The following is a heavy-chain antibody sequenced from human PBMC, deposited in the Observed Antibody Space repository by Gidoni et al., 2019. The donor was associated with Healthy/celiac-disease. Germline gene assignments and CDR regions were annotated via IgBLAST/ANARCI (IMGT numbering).Heavy chain of an antibody. V-gene: IGHV4-30-4*01. CDR3: ARGSPQGDYDFWSGYPFGYYYGMDV. J-gene: IGHJ6*02. CDR1: GGSISSGDYY. CDR2: IDYSGST. Sequence: QVQLQESGPGLVKPSQTLSLTCTVSGGSISSGDYYWSWIRQPPGKGLEWIGYIDYSGSTYYNPSLKSRVTISVDTSKNQFSLKLSSVTAADTAVYYCARGSPQGDYDFWSGYPFGYYYGMDVWGQGTTVTVSS. D-gene: IGHD3-3*01.